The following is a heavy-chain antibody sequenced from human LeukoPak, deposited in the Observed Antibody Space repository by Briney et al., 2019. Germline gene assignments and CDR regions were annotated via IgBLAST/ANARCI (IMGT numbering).Heavy chain of an antibody. D-gene: IGHD6-13*01. CDR1: GFTFSSYA. CDR3: AKGYSSSWSFDY. J-gene: IGHJ4*02. Sequence: GGSLRLSCAASGFTFSSYAMSWVRQAPGKGLGWVSAISGSGGSTYYADSVKGRFTISRDNSKNTLYLQMNSLRAEDTAVYYCAKGYSSSWSFDYWGQGTLVTVSS. CDR2: ISGSGGST. V-gene: IGHV3-23*01.